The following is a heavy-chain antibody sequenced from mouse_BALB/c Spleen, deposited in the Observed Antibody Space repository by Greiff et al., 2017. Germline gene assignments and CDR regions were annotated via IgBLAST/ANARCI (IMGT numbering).Heavy chain of an antibody. CDR3: AREGIYFDV. CDR2: INPNNGGT. V-gene: IGHV1-18*01. CDR1: GYTFTDYN. J-gene: IGHJ1*01. Sequence: EVQLQQSGPELVKPGASVKIPCKASGYTFTDYNMDWVKQSHGKSLEWIGDINPNNGGTIYNQKFKGKATLTVDKSSSTAYMELRSLTSEDTAVYYCAREGIYFDVWGAGTTVTVSS.